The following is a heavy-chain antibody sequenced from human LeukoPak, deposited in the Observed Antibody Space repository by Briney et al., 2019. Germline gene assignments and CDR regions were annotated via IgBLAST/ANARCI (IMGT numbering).Heavy chain of an antibody. CDR2: IKQDGSEK. CDR1: GFTFSSYG. J-gene: IGHJ6*02. Sequence: PGGSLRLSCAASGFTFSSYGMSWVRQAPGKGLEWVANIKQDGSEKYYVDSVKSRFTISRDNAKNSLYLQMNSLRAEDTAVYYCARDIVVVPAAMQFYYYYGMDVWGQGTTVTVSS. D-gene: IGHD2-2*01. CDR3: ARDIVVVPAAMQFYYYYGMDV. V-gene: IGHV3-7*01.